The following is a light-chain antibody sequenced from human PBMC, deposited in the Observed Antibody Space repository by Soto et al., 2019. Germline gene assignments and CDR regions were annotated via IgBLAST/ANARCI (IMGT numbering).Light chain of an antibody. J-gene: IGKJ5*01. Sequence: EFVLTQSPDTLSVSPGDRATLSCRASQSVGRDYLTWYQQKPGQAPRLLIHGASNRATRIPDRISGSGSGTDFTLSISILEPEDFAVYYCQQYAKSPITFGQGTRLEIK. CDR3: QQYAKSPIT. CDR1: QSVGRDY. CDR2: GAS. V-gene: IGKV3-20*01.